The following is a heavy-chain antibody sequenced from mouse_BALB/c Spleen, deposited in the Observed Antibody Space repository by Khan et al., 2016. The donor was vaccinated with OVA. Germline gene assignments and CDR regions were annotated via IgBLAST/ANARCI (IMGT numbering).Heavy chain of an antibody. Sequence: EVQLQESGPGLVKPSQSLSLTCTVTGYSITSGYGWNWIRQFPGNKLEWMGYISYRGSTNNNPSLKSRIFITRDTSKNQFFLQLNSVTTEDTATYYCARTARIEYWGQGTTLTVSS. V-gene: IGHV3-2*02. CDR3: ARTARIEY. CDR1: GYSITSGYG. D-gene: IGHD1-2*01. J-gene: IGHJ2*01. CDR2: ISYRGST.